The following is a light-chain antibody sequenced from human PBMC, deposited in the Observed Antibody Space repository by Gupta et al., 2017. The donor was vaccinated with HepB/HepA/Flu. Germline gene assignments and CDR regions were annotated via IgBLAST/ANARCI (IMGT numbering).Light chain of an antibody. CDR2: AAS. Sequence: DIQMTQSPSSLSTFAGDRVTITCRASQSISSYLNWFQQKPGKAPKLLIYAASSLQSGVPSRFSGSGSGTDFTLTISSVQPEDFATYYCQQSYITPYTFGQGTTLEI. V-gene: IGKV1-39*01. CDR3: QQSYITPYT. J-gene: IGKJ2*01. CDR1: QSISSY.